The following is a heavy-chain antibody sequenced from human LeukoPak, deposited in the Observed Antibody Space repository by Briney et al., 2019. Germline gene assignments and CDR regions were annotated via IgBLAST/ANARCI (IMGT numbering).Heavy chain of an antibody. CDR1: GGSISSDY. CDR3: AGSYDCWSVHRDY. D-gene: IGHD3-3*01. J-gene: IGHJ4*02. CDR2: IYYSGST. V-gene: IGHV4-59*08. Sequence: SETLSLTCTVPGGSISSDYWSWIWQPPGKGLEWIGYIYYSGSTNYNPSLKSRVTISVDTSKNQFSLKLSSATAADTAVYYCAGSYDCWSVHRDYWGQGTLVTVSS.